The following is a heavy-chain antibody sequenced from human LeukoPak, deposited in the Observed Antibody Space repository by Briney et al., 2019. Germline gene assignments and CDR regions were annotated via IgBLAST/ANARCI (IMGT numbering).Heavy chain of an antibody. CDR1: GFTFDDYA. J-gene: IGHJ6*03. Sequence: GGSLRLSCAASGFTFDDYAMHWVRQAPGKGLEWVSLISWDGGSTYYADSVKGRFTISRDNSKNSPYLQMNSLRAEDTALYYCAKGPAAELNYYYYYYMDVWGKGTTVTVSS. CDR3: AKGPAAELNYYYYYYMDV. CDR2: ISWDGGST. V-gene: IGHV3-43D*03. D-gene: IGHD2-2*01.